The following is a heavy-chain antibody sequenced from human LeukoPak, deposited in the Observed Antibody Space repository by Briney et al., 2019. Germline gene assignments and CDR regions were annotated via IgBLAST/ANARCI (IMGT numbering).Heavy chain of an antibody. V-gene: IGHV3-23*01. D-gene: IGHD6-19*01. J-gene: IGHJ2*01. Sequence: GGSLRLSCAASGFTFSSYAMSWVRQAPGKGLECISGFSGSGGSTYYADSVKGRFTISRDNSKNTLYLQMNSLRAEDTAVYYCAKELRVAGSRYFDLWGRGTLVTVSS. CDR2: FSGSGGST. CDR3: AKELRVAGSRYFDL. CDR1: GFTFSSYA.